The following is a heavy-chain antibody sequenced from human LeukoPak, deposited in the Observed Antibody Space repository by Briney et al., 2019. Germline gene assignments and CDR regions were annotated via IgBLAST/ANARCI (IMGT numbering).Heavy chain of an antibody. Sequence: SETLSLTCTVSGGSISSYYWSWIRQPPGKGLEWIGYIYYSGSTNYNPSLKSRVTISVDTSKNQFSLKLSSVTAADTAVYYCARVDPDSSSTLEVFDYWGREPWSPSAQ. D-gene: IGHD6-6*01. CDR3: ARVDPDSSSTLEVFDY. J-gene: IGHJ4*02. V-gene: IGHV4-59*01. CDR1: GGSISSYY. CDR2: IYYSGST.